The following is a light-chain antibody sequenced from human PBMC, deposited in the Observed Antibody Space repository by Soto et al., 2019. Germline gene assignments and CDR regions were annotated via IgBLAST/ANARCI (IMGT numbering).Light chain of an antibody. CDR2: VNSDGSH. CDR1: SGHSSYA. V-gene: IGLV4-69*01. CDR3: QTWGTGPWV. J-gene: IGLJ3*02. Sequence: QLVLTQSPSASASLGASVKLTCTLSSGHSSYAIAWHQQQPEKGPRYLMKVNSDGSHSKGDGIPDRFSCSSSGAERYLTISSLQSEDEADYYCQTWGTGPWVFGGGTKLTVL.